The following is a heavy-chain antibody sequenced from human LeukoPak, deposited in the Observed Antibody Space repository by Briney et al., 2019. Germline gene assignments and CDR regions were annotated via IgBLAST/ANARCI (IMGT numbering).Heavy chain of an antibody. CDR1: GFTVSSSY. J-gene: IGHJ4*02. V-gene: IGHV3-53*01. CDR2: IYSGGST. CDR3: ARGRDLLPTPDFDY. Sequence: GGSLRLSCAASGFTVSSSYMSWVRQAPGKGLEWVSVIYSGGSTYYADSVKGRFTISRDNSKNMLYLQMNSLRAEDTAVYYCARGRDLLPTPDFDYWGQGTLVTVSS. D-gene: IGHD1-26*01.